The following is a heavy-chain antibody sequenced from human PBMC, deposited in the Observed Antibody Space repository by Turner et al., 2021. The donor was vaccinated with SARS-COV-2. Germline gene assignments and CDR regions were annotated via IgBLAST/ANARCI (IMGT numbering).Heavy chain of an antibody. CDR3: AGEEVVFRASHTLYYYGMDV. J-gene: IGHJ6*02. V-gene: IGHV4-39*01. CDR1: ARSISSSSYY. Sequence: LQLQVSGSGLVKSSETLSLTSTVAARSISSSSYYWGWIRQPPGKGLGWIGSIYYSGSTYYNPSLKSRVTISVDTSKNQFSLKLSSVTAADTAVYYCAGEEVVFRASHTLYYYGMDVWGQGTTVTVSS. CDR2: IYYSGST. D-gene: IGHD3-22*01.